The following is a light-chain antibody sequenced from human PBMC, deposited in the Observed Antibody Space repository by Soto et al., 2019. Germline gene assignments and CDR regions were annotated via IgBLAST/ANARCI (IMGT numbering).Light chain of an antibody. CDR3: QQYGSSSYA. J-gene: IGKJ2*01. V-gene: IGKV3-20*01. Sequence: EIVLTQSPGTLSLSPGERATLSCRASQSVSSSYLAWYQQKPGQAPRLLIYGASSSATGIPDRFSGSGSGTDFTLTISRLEPEDFVVYYCQQYGSSSYAFGQGTKLEIK. CDR1: QSVSSSY. CDR2: GAS.